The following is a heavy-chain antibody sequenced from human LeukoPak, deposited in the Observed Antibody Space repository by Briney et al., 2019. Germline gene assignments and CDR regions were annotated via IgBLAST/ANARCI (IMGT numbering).Heavy chain of an antibody. CDR2: VIHSGST. CDR3: ARGRWFDP. Sequence: SETLSLTCAVYGGSFSGYYWSWIRQPPGKGLEWIGEVIHSGSTNYNPSLKSRVTISVDTSKNQFSLRLSSVTAADTAVYYCARGRWFDPWGQGTLVTVSS. J-gene: IGHJ5*02. CDR1: GGSFSGYY. V-gene: IGHV4-34*01.